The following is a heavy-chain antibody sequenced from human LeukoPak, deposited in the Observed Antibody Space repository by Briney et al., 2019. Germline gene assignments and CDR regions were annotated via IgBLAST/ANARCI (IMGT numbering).Heavy chain of an antibody. CDR3: AIPYDILTGDFDY. J-gene: IGHJ4*02. Sequence: PGGSLRLSCAASGFTFSSYSMNWVRQAPGKGLEWVSFIISSSSYIYYADSVKGRFTISRDNAKNSLYLQMNSLRAEDTAVYYCAIPYDILTGDFDYWGQGTLVTVSS. CDR2: IISSSSYI. V-gene: IGHV3-21*01. CDR1: GFTFSSYS. D-gene: IGHD3-9*01.